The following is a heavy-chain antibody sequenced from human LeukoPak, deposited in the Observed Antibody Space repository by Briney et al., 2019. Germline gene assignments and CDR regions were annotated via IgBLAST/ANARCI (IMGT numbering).Heavy chain of an antibody. Sequence: GGSLRPSCAASGFTFSSYGMHWVRQAPGKGLEWVAVIWYDGSNKYYADSVKGRFTISRDNSKNTLYLQMNSLGVEDTAVYCCARAGGYCSGGSCYRGYSWFDPWGQGTLVTVSS. D-gene: IGHD2-15*01. CDR2: IWYDGSNK. CDR1: GFTFSSYG. CDR3: ARAGGYCSGGSCYRGYSWFDP. V-gene: IGHV3-33*01. J-gene: IGHJ5*02.